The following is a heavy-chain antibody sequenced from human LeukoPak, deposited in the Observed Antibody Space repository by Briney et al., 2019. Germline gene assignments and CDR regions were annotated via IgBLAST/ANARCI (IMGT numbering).Heavy chain of an antibody. CDR3: AKVGSSGYFSPDRLDY. V-gene: IGHV3-9*01. CDR2: ISWNSGSM. D-gene: IGHD3-22*01. CDR1: GFTFDDYA. Sequence: SLRLSCAASGFTFDDYAMHWVRQAPGKGLEWVSGISWNSGSMGYADSVKGRFTISRDNAKNSLYLQMNSLRAEDTALYYCAKVGSSGYFSPDRLDYWGQGTLVTVSS. J-gene: IGHJ4*02.